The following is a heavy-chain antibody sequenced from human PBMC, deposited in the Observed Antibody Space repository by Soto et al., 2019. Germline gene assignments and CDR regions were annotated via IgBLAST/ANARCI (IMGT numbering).Heavy chain of an antibody. V-gene: IGHV3-15*07. J-gene: IGHJ4*02. CDR3: SHGYYQYFDS. Sequence: SLRLSCAVSGVTLTNIWMNWVRQAPGKGPEWVGRIKSKTDGGTTDYAAPVKGRFTISRDDSENTLYLQMNSLKTEDTAVYYCSHGYYQYFDSWGQGTLVTV. CDR1: GVTLTNIW. D-gene: IGHD5-18*01. CDR2: IKSKTDGGTT.